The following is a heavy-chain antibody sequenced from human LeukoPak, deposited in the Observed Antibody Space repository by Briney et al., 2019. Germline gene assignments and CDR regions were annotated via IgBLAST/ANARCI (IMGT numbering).Heavy chain of an antibody. CDR1: GCSISSGSYY. V-gene: IGHV4-61*02. D-gene: IGHD6-6*01. CDR3: ARVDEYSSSSDAFDI. J-gene: IGHJ3*02. CDR2: IYTSGST. Sequence: SETLSLTCTVSGCSISSGSYYWSWIRQPAGKGLEWIGRIYTSGSTNYNPSLKSRVTISVDTSKNQFSLKLSSVTAADTAVYYCARVDEYSSSSDAFDIWGQGTMVTVSS.